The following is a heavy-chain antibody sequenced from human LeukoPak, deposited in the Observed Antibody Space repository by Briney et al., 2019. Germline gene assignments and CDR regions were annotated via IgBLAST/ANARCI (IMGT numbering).Heavy chain of an antibody. V-gene: IGHV3-53*01. Sequence: ETLSLTCTVSGVSISSSNSYWGWIRQPPGKGLEWVSFIYSDNTHYSDSVKGRFTISRDNSKNTLYLQMNSLRAEDTAVYYCARRAGAYSHPYDYWGQGTLVTVSS. CDR1: GVSISSSNSY. J-gene: IGHJ4*02. CDR3: ARRAGAYSHPYDY. D-gene: IGHD4/OR15-4a*01. CDR2: IYSDNT.